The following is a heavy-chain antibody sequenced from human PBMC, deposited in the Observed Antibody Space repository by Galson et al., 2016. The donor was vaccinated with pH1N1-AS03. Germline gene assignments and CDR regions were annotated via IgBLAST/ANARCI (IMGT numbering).Heavy chain of an antibody. CDR2: IKEDGTEE. Sequence: SLRLSCAASGFTFSSRWMTWVRQAPGKGLEWVANIKEDGTEEHYVDSVKGRFTISRDNAKNSLYLQMNSLRVEDTAVYYCARIARNVEIWGQGTTVTVSS. CDR3: ARIARNVEI. D-gene: IGHD2-21*01. CDR1: GFTFSSRW. J-gene: IGHJ6*02. V-gene: IGHV3-7*01.